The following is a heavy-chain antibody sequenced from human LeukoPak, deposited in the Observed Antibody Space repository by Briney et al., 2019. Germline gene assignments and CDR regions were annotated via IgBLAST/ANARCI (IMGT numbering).Heavy chain of an antibody. CDR1: GFTFSSYG. CDR3: ARGAISGWYVSTFDY. Sequence: GGSLRLSCAASGFTFSSYGMHWVRQAPGKGLEWVGVIWYDGSNKYYADAVKGRFTISRDNSKNTQYLQMNSLRAEDTAVYYCARGAISGWYVSTFDYWGQGALVTVSS. D-gene: IGHD6-19*01. V-gene: IGHV3-33*01. J-gene: IGHJ4*02. CDR2: IWYDGSNK.